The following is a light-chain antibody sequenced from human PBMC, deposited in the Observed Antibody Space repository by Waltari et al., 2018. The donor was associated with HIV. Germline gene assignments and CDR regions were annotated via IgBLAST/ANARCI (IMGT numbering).Light chain of an antibody. CDR1: SSDVGGYNY. V-gene: IGLV2-14*01. Sequence: QSALTQPASVSGSPGQSITISCTGPSSDVGGYNYVSWDQQHPGKAPKLMIYDVTNRPSGVSNRFSGSKSGNTASLTISGLQAEDEADYYCSSYTSSNTYVFGTGTKVTVL. CDR2: DVT. CDR3: SSYTSSNTYV. J-gene: IGLJ1*01.